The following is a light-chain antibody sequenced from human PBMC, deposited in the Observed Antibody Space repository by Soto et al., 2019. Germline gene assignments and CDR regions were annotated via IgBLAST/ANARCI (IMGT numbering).Light chain of an antibody. Sequence: EIVLTQSPGTLSLSPGERATLSCRASQSVTNSFLAWYQQKPGQAPRLLIYGASTRASGIPDRISGSGSGKDFTLNISRLEPEDFAVYYCQQYGRSPRTFGQGTKVEIK. CDR3: QQYGRSPRT. CDR1: QSVTNSF. CDR2: GAS. J-gene: IGKJ1*01. V-gene: IGKV3-20*01.